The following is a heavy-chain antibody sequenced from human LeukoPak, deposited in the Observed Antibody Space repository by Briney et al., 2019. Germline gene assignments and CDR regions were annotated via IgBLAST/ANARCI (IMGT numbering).Heavy chain of an antibody. CDR1: GFTFSSYA. CDR3: AKDRFLEWLYSNNWFDP. D-gene: IGHD3-3*01. J-gene: IGHJ5*02. V-gene: IGHV3-23*01. CDR2: IGGSGGST. Sequence: GGSLRLSCAASGFTFSSYAMSWVRQAPGKGLEWVSAIGGSGGSTYYADSVKGRFTISRDNSKNTLYLQMNSLRAEDTAVYYCAKDRFLEWLYSNNWFDPWGQGTLVTVSS.